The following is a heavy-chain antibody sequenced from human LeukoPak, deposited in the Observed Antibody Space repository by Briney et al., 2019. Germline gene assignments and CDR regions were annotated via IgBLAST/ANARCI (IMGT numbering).Heavy chain of an antibody. D-gene: IGHD3-16*01. J-gene: IGHJ3*02. CDR3: AGAYDSGPFHI. CDR1: GGSLSGFY. Sequence: SETLSLTCTVSGGSLSGFYWTWIRQPPGKGLEYIGYIYNPRTNYNPSLKSRVTISVDTSKNHFSLRLSSVTAADTAVYYCAGAYDSGPFHIWGQGTMVTVSS. CDR2: IYNPRT. V-gene: IGHV4-59*01.